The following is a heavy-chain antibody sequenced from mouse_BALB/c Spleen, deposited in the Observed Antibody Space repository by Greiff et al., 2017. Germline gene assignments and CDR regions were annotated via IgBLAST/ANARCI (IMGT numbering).Heavy chain of an antibody. CDR3: AKEGVSYRGYFDV. Sequence: QVQLKQSGAELVRPGVSVKISCKGSGYTFTDYAMHWVKQSHAKSLEWIGVISTYYGDASYNQKFKGKATMTVDKSSSTAYMELARLTSEDSAIYYCAKEGVSYRGYFDVWGAGTTVTVSS. V-gene: IGHV1S137*01. J-gene: IGHJ1*01. CDR2: ISTYYGDA. CDR1: GYTFTDYA. D-gene: IGHD2-12*01.